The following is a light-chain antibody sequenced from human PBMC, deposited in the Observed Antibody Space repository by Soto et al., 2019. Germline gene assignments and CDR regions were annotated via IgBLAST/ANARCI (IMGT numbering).Light chain of an antibody. J-gene: IGLJ2*01. Sequence: QSALTQPASVSGSPGQSITISCTGTSSDVGGYNYVSWYQHHPGKAPKLMIYEINHRPSGVSDRFSGSKSGNTASLTISGLQAEDESDYYCSSYTSSRTLVFGGGTKLTVL. V-gene: IGLV2-14*01. CDR1: SSDVGGYNY. CDR2: EIN. CDR3: SSYTSSRTLV.